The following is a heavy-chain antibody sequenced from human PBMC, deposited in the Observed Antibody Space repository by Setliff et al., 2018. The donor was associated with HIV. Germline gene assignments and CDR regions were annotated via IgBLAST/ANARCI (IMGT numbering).Heavy chain of an antibody. J-gene: IGHJ5*02. CDR1: SFTFSSSA. D-gene: IGHD2-15*01. V-gene: IGHV1-58*01. CDR2: IVVGASKT. CDR3: AASPTSCSGGSCYDH. Sequence: RASVKVSCKSSSFTFSSSALQWVRQARGQRLEWIGWIVVGASKTKYAERFQERVTLTLDMSTTTTYMELRGLRSEDTAIYYCAASPTSCSGGSCYDHWGQGTLVTAPQ.